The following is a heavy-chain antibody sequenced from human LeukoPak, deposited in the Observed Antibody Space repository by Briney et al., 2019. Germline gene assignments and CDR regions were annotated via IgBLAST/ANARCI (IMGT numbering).Heavy chain of an antibody. Sequence: PGGSLRRSRAASGFTFNNAWMSWVRQAPGKGQEWISRIKSKTYGGTTEYAAPVKGRFTISRDDSESTRFLQMDSLTTEDTAVYYCTRDHFAWGRGTLVTVSS. D-gene: IGHD2/OR15-2a*01. V-gene: IGHV3-15*01. CDR1: GFTFNNAW. J-gene: IGHJ5*02. CDR3: TRDHFA. CDR2: IKSKTYGGTT.